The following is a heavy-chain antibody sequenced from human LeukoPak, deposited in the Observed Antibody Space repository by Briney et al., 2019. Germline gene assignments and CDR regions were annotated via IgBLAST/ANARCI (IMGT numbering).Heavy chain of an antibody. V-gene: IGHV4-31*03. Sequence: SQTLSLTCTVSGGSISSGGYSWSWIRQHPGKGLEWIGYIYYSGSTYYNPSLKSRVTISVDTSKNQFSLKLSSVTAADTAVYYCAREGENYYDRRLFWGQGTLVTVPS. J-gene: IGHJ4*02. CDR3: AREGENYYDRRLF. D-gene: IGHD3-22*01. CDR2: IYYSGST. CDR1: GGSISSGGYS.